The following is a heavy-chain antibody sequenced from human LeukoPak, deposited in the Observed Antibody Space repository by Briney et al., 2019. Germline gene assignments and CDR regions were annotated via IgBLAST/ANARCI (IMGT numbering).Heavy chain of an antibody. Sequence: GGSLRLSCAASGFTFSNYGMHWVRQAPGKGLEWVAVISYDGSNKYYADSVKGRFTISRDNSKNTLYLQMNSLRAEDTAVYYCARDCVAAAGSLDYWGQGTLVTVSS. J-gene: IGHJ4*02. CDR3: ARDCVAAAGSLDY. CDR2: ISYDGSNK. D-gene: IGHD6-13*01. V-gene: IGHV3-30*03. CDR1: GFTFSNYG.